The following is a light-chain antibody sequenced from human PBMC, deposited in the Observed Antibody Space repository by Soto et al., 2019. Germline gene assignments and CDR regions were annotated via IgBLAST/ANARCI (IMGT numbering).Light chain of an antibody. CDR2: DAS. V-gene: IGKV3-11*01. J-gene: IGKJ1*01. CDR3: QQRSNGPWT. CDR1: QSVSSY. Sequence: EILLTQSPATLSLSPGERATLSCRASQSVSSYLAWYQQKPGQAPRLLIYDASNRATGIPARFSGSGSGTDFTLTISSLEPEDFAVYYCQQRSNGPWTFGQGTKVDIK.